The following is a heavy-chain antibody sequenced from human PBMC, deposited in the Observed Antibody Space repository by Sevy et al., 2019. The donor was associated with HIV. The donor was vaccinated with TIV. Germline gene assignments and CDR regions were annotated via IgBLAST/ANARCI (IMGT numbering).Heavy chain of an antibody. CDR3: ATTREYYEDSSGYLDF. Sequence: ASVKVSCKVSGYTLSELSIHWVRQAPGKGLEWMGRFDPEDGETIYAQKFQGRVTLTEDTSTDTDDMELRSLKTEDTAVYYWATTREYYEDSSGYLDFWGQGTLVTVSS. J-gene: IGHJ4*02. D-gene: IGHD3-22*01. V-gene: IGHV1-24*01. CDR2: FDPEDGET. CDR1: GYTLSELS.